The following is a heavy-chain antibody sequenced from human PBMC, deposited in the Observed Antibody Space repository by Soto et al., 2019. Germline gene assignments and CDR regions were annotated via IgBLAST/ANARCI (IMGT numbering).Heavy chain of an antibody. J-gene: IGHJ5*01. CDR3: AKGSPRVPAFGRIDS. CDR1: GFNFGIYS. D-gene: IGHD2-15*01. Sequence: GGSLRLSCVASGFNFGIYSMHWVRQSPGKGLEWVASISSTSANIHYAESLKGRFTLSRDNSKNSLSLDMSSLRGEDTAVYYCAKGSPRVPAFGRIDSWGHGTLVTVSS. CDR2: ISSTSANI. V-gene: IGHV3-21*01.